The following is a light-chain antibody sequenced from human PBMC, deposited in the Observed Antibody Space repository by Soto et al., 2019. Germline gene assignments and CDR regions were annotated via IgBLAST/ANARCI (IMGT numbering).Light chain of an antibody. CDR2: GAS. CDR1: QSVSSSN. Sequence: EIVLTQSPGTLSLSPGERVTLSCRASQSVSSSNLAWYQQKPGQAPRLLIYGASSRATGIPDRFSGSRSGTDFTLTISRLEPEDFAMYYCQQYGRSLTFGGGTKVDIK. V-gene: IGKV3-20*01. J-gene: IGKJ4*01. CDR3: QQYGRSLT.